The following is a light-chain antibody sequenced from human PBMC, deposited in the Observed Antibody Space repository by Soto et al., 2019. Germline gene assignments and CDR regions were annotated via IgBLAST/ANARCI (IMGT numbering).Light chain of an antibody. CDR3: QQYGGSPLT. CDR1: QSVSSSS. Sequence: EIVLTQSPGTLSLSPGDSATLSCRASQSVSSSSLAWYQQKPGQAPRLLFFGVSNRAAGVPDRFGGSGSGTDFTLTISRLGPEDFAVYYCQQYGGSPLTFGGGTKVDIK. J-gene: IGKJ4*01. CDR2: GVS. V-gene: IGKV3-20*01.